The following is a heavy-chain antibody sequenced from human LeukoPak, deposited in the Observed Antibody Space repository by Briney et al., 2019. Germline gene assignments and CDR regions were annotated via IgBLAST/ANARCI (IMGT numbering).Heavy chain of an antibody. CDR3: ARDHACSNGVCSYFDS. V-gene: IGHV4-39*07. Sequence: SETLSLTCTVSSGSISSSSYYWGWIRQPPGKGLKWIASIYHSGSTWYNPSLKSRVTISVDTSRNQFSLKLSSVTAADTAVYYCARDHACSNGVCSYFDSWGQGTLVTVSS. D-gene: IGHD2-8*01. CDR2: IYHSGST. CDR1: SGSISSSSYY. J-gene: IGHJ4*02.